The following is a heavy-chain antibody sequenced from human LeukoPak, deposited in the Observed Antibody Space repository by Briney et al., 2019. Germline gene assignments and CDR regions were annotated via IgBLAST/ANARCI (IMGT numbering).Heavy chain of an antibody. CDR2: INWNGGST. V-gene: IGHV3-20*04. Sequence: GGSLRLSCAASGFTFDDYGMSWVRQAPGKGLEWVSGINWNGGSTGYADSVKGRFTISRDNVKNSLYLQMNSLRAEDTALYYCARGSGSDDAFDLWGQGTMLTVSS. CDR3: ARGSGSDDAFDL. D-gene: IGHD1-26*01. CDR1: GFTFDDYG. J-gene: IGHJ3*01.